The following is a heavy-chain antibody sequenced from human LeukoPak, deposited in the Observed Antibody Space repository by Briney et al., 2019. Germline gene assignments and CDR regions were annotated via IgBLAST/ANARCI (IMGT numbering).Heavy chain of an antibody. CDR1: GGSISSSSYY. CDR3: ASGEWVTAHRFYY. CDR2: IYYSGST. V-gene: IGHV4-39*07. J-gene: IGHJ4*02. Sequence: SETLSLTCTVSGGSISSSSYYWGWIRQPPGKGLEWIGSIYYSGSTYYNPSLKSRVTISVDTSKNQFSLKLSSVSVADTALYYCASGEWVTAHRFYYWGQGTLVTVSS. D-gene: IGHD2-21*02.